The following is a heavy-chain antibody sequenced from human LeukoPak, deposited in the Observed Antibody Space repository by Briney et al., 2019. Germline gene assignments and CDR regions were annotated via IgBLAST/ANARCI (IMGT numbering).Heavy chain of an antibody. J-gene: IGHJ3*02. CDR1: GYTFTGYY. D-gene: IGHD2-2*01. Sequence: ASVKVSCKASGYTFTGYYMHWVRQAPGQGLEWMGWINPNSGGTNYAQKFQGRVTTTRDTSISTAYMELSRLRSDDTAVYYCARTAVPAALGPDAFDIWGQGTMVTVSS. CDR2: INPNSGGT. V-gene: IGHV1-2*02. CDR3: ARTAVPAALGPDAFDI.